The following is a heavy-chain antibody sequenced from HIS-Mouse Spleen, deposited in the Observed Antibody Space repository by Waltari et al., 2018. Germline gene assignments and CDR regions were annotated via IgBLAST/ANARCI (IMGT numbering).Heavy chain of an antibody. CDR2: ISYDGSNK. V-gene: IGHV3-30*18. Sequence: QVQLVESGGGVVQPGRSLRLSCAASGFTFSSYGMHWVRQAPGKGLEWVAVISYDGSNKYYADSVKGRFTISRDNSKNTLYLQMNSLRAEDTAVYYCAKEFDGYGGTNFDYWGQGTLVTVSS. J-gene: IGHJ4*02. D-gene: IGHD4-17*01. CDR3: AKEFDGYGGTNFDY. CDR1: GFTFSSYG.